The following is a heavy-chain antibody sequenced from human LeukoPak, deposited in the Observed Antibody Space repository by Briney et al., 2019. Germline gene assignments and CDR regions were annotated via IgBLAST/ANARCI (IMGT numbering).Heavy chain of an antibody. CDR1: GGTFSSYT. CDR3: ARDAALTVTMAYY. V-gene: IGHV1-69*04. J-gene: IGHJ4*02. Sequence: SVKVSCKASGGTFSSYTMSWVRQAPGQGLEWMGRIIPILGIANYAQKFQGRVTITADKSTSTAYLELSSRRSEDTAVYYCARDAALTVTMAYYWGQGTLVTVSS. D-gene: IGHD4-11*01. CDR2: IIPILGIA.